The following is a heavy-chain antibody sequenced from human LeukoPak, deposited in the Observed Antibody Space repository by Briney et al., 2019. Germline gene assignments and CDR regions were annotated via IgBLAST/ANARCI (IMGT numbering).Heavy chain of an antibody. CDR1: GGSISSGSYY. CDR3: ARAPYCSGGSCRYYYYYMDV. Sequence: SETLSLTCTVSGGSISSGSYYWSWIRQPAGKGLEWIVRIYTSGSNNYNPSLKSRVTISVDTSKNQFSLKLSSVTAADTAVYYCARAPYCSGGSCRYYYYYMDVWGKGTTVTVSS. J-gene: IGHJ6*03. CDR2: IYTSGSN. D-gene: IGHD2-15*01. V-gene: IGHV4-61*02.